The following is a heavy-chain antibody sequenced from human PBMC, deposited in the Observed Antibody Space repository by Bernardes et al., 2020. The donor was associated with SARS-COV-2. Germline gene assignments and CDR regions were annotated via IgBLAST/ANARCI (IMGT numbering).Heavy chain of an antibody. Sequence: SETLSLTCTVSGSSISTSNYYWCWIRQSPGKGLEWVGSIYSSGSSYYNPSLQSRVSASVDTSKNQFSLRLSYVTAADTAVYYCAGSSCGIDCYIGGLRCWDYGMDDWGQGTTVTVSS. D-gene: IGHD2-21*01. CDR3: AGSSCGIDCYIGGLRCWDYGMDD. J-gene: IGHJ6*02. CDR2: IYSSGSS. CDR1: GSSISTSNYY. V-gene: IGHV4-39*01.